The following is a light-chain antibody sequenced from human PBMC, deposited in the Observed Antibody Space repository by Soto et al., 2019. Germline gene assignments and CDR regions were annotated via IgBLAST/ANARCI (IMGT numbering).Light chain of an antibody. J-gene: IGKJ1*01. CDR3: QQYDGYSPQT. CDR2: DSS. V-gene: IGKV1-5*01. CDR1: QSVRNW. Sequence: DIQMTQSPSTLFASVGDRVTITCRASQSVRNWLAWYQQKPGRAPHLLIYDSSTLEPGVPSRFRGSGSGTEFTLTIIGLQPDDFGTYYCQQYDGYSPQTFGQGTKVEIK.